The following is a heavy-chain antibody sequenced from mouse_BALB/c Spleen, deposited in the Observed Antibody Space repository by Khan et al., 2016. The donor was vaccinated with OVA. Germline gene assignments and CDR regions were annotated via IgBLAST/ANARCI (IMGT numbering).Heavy chain of an antibody. CDR1: GYAFTSYV. CDR2: IHPYTYDD. D-gene: IGHD1-1*01. V-gene: IGHV1S136*01. CDR3: GRAVDYYGSSYEGLAY. J-gene: IGHJ3*01. Sequence: IQLVQSGPELVKPGASVKMSCKASGYAFTSYVMHWVKQKPGQGLEWIGYIHPYTYDDKYNKKFKGKATLTSDKSSSTAYMELSSLTSEDSAVYYFGRAVDYYGSSYEGLAYWGQGTLVTVSA.